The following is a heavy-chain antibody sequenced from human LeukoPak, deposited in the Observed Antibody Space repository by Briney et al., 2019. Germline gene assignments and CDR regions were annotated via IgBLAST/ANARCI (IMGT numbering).Heavy chain of an antibody. CDR2: IRSKAYGGTT. Sequence: PGGSLRLSCTASGFTFGDYAMSWVRQAPGKGLEWVGFIRSKAYGGTTEYAASVKGRFTISRDDSKSIAYLQMNSLKTEDTAVYYCTRRGRSYSFDYWGQGTLVTVSS. J-gene: IGHJ4*02. D-gene: IGHD1-26*01. V-gene: IGHV3-49*04. CDR3: TRRGRSYSFDY. CDR1: GFTFGDYA.